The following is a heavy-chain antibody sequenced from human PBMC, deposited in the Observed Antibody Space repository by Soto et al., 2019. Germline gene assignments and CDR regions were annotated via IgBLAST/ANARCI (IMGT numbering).Heavy chain of an antibody. Sequence: QVQLQESGPGLVKPSQTLSLTCTVSGGSISSGGYYWSWLRQHPGKGLEWIGYIFDSGTTYYNPSLKTRXTXSXXPSKSQFSLRLTSVTATDTAVYYCASQASGWYPDYWGQGTLVTVSS. CDR2: IFDSGTT. V-gene: IGHV4-31*03. D-gene: IGHD6-19*01. CDR1: GGSISSGGYY. J-gene: IGHJ4*02. CDR3: ASQASGWYPDY.